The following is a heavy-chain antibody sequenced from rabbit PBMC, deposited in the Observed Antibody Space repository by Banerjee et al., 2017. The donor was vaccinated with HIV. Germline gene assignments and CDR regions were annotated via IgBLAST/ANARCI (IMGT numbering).Heavy chain of an antibody. Sequence: QEQLEESGGDLVKPEGSLTLTCTASGFSFSSRHWIWWVRQAPGKGLEWIACIYAGSSGDTYYASWAKGRFTISKTSSTTVTLQMTSLTAADTATYFCARFYAGDAGAGSADLWGPGTLVTVS. CDR2: IYAGSSGDT. D-gene: IGHD4-2*01. CDR1: GFSFSSRHW. V-gene: IGHV1S45*01. J-gene: IGHJ4*01. CDR3: ARFYAGDAGAGSADL.